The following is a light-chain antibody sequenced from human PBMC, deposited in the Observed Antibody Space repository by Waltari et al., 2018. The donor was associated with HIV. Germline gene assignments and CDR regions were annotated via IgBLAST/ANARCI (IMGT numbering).Light chain of an antibody. J-gene: IGLJ2*01. CDR3: SSYTSSSTYVV. CDR2: DVS. V-gene: IGLV2-14*03. Sequence: QSALPHPASVSGSPGQSITISCTGTRSHAGAYNYVSWYQQHPGKAPKLMIYDVSNRPSGVSNRFSGSKSGNTASLTISGLQAEDEADYYCSSYTSSSTYVVFGGGTKLTVL. CDR1: RSHAGAYNY.